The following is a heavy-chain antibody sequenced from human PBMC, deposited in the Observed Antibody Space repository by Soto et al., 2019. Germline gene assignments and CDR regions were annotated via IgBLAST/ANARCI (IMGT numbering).Heavy chain of an antibody. D-gene: IGHD1-1*01. Sequence: QAGGSLRLSCAASGFNFNTFAMSWIRQAPGKGLEWVSHISSSGGSRDYADSVRGRFTISRVHSKNVLFLQMNSPRADDTATYYCAKDTPSPWTANRVDPWGKGTLVTVSS. CDR1: GFNFNTFA. CDR3: AKDTPSPWTANRVDP. J-gene: IGHJ5*02. CDR2: ISSSGGSR. V-gene: IGHV3-23*01.